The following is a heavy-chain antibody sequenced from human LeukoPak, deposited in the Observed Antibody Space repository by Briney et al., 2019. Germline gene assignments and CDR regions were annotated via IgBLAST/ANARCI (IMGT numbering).Heavy chain of an antibody. Sequence: PSETLSLTCAVYGGSFSGYYWSWIRQPPGKGLEWIGEINHSGSTNYNPSLKSRVTISVDTSKNQFSLKLSSVTAADTAVYYCAIVLSDYGDYVGWFDPWGQGTLVTVSS. J-gene: IGHJ5*02. CDR3: AIVLSDYGDYVGWFDP. CDR2: INHSGST. D-gene: IGHD4-17*01. CDR1: GGSFSGYY. V-gene: IGHV4-34*01.